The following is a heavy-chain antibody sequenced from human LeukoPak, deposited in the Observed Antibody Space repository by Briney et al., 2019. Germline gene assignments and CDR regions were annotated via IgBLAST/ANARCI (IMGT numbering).Heavy chain of an antibody. CDR3: ARERYYDSGSGAFDI. Sequence: GGSLRLSCAASGFTFSSYSMNWVRQAPGKGLEWFSSISGRSSSYIYYADSVKGRFTISRDNAKNSLYLQMNSLRAEDTAVYYCARERYYDSGSGAFDIWGQGTMVTVSS. V-gene: IGHV3-21*01. D-gene: IGHD3-10*01. CDR1: GFTFSSYS. J-gene: IGHJ3*02. CDR2: ISGRSSSYI.